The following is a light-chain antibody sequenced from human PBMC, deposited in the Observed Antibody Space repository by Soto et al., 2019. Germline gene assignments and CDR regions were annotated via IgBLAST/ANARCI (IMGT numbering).Light chain of an antibody. Sequence: TGLTQSPDTLSLSPGERATLSCWASQSVGTRLAWYQQRPGQPPRLLISGASSRATGIPDRFSGSGSATDFTLTISSLEPEDFAVYYCQQYTNWPKTFGQGTKVDIK. CDR1: QSVGTR. V-gene: IGKV3-20*01. CDR2: GAS. CDR3: QQYTNWPKT. J-gene: IGKJ1*01.